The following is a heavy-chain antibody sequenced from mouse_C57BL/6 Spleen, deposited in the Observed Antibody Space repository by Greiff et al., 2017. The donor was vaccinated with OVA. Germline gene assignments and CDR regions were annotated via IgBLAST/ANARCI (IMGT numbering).Heavy chain of an antibody. Sequence: EVKLVESGGGLVKPGGSLKLSCAASGFTFSSYAMSWVRQTPEKRLEWVATISAGGSYTYYPDNVKGRFTISRDNAKNTLYLQMSHMKSEDTAMYYCTRDDGYYYFDDWGQGTTLTVSS. D-gene: IGHD2-3*01. J-gene: IGHJ2*01. CDR1: GFTFSSYA. CDR2: ISAGGSYT. V-gene: IGHV5-4*03. CDR3: TRDDGYYYFDD.